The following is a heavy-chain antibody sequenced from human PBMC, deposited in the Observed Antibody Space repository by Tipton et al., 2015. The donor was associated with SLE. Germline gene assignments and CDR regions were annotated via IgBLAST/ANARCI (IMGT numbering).Heavy chain of an antibody. Sequence: QSGAEVKKPGSSVKVSCKASGGTFSSYAISWVRQAPGQGLEWMGWISAYNGNTNYAQKLQGRVTMTTDTSTSTAYMELRSLRSDDTAVYYCARAIRIAGAGYFDYWGQGTLVTVSS. J-gene: IGHJ4*02. V-gene: IGHV1-18*01. CDR3: ARAIRIAGAGYFDY. CDR2: ISAYNGNT. D-gene: IGHD6-13*01. CDR1: GGTFSSYA.